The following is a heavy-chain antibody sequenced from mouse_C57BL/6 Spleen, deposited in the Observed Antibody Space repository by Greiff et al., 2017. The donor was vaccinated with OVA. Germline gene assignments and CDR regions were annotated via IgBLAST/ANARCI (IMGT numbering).Heavy chain of an antibody. Sequence: VQLQQSGPELVKPGASVKISCKASGYAFSSSWMNWVKQRPGKGLEWIGRIYPGDGAINYNGKFKGKATLTADKSSSTAYMQLSSLTSEDSAVYFCARLGYDYGGDYWGQGTSVTGSS. CDR1: GYAFSSSW. J-gene: IGHJ4*01. D-gene: IGHD2-4*01. CDR2: IYPGDGAI. V-gene: IGHV1-82*01. CDR3: ARLGYDYGGDY.